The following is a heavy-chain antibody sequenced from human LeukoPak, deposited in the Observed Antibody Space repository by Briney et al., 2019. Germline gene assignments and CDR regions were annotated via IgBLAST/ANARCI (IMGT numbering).Heavy chain of an antibody. V-gene: IGHV3-30*02. J-gene: IGHJ5*02. D-gene: IGHD6-19*01. CDR1: GFTFSSYA. CDR3: AKDHGYSSGWYAH. CDR2: IRYDGSNK. Sequence: PGGSLRLSCAASGFTFSSYAMHWVRQAPGKGLEWVAFIRYDGSNKYYADSVKGRFTISRDNSKNTLYLQMNSLRAEDTAVYYCAKDHGYSSGWYAHWGQGTLVTVSS.